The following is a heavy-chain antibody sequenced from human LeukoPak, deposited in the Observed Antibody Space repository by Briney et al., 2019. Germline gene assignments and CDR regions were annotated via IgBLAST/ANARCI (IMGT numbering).Heavy chain of an antibody. Sequence: SETLSLTCAVYGGSFSGYYWSWIRQPPGKGLEWIGEINHSGSTNYNPSLKSRVTISVDTSKNQFSLKLSSVTAADTAVYYCARGGQKESEGSGSYYTPIDYWGQGTLVTVSS. CDR2: INHSGST. CDR3: ARGGQKESEGSGSYYTPIDY. V-gene: IGHV4-34*01. J-gene: IGHJ4*02. D-gene: IGHD3-10*01. CDR1: GGSFSGYY.